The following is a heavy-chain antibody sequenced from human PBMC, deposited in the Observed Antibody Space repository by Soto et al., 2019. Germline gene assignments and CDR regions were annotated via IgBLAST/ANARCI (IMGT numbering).Heavy chain of an antibody. CDR1: CGSISSGDYY. Sequence: SDTLSLTCTVSCGSISSGDYYWSWIRQPPGKGLEWIGYIYYSGSTYYNPSLKSRVTISVDTSKNQFSLKLSSVTAADTAVYYCARDYGSSWYVWFDPWGQGTLVTVSS. CDR3: ARDYGSSWYVWFDP. CDR2: IYYSGST. V-gene: IGHV4-30-4*02. D-gene: IGHD6-13*01. J-gene: IGHJ5*02.